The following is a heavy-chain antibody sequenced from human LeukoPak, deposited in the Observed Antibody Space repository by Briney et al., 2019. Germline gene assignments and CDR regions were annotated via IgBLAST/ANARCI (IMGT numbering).Heavy chain of an antibody. D-gene: IGHD2-2*01. CDR3: ARLPGLDCSSTSCYGTYYMDV. V-gene: IGHV4-38-2*01. J-gene: IGHJ6*03. CDR2: IYHSGST. Sequence: PSETLSLTCAVSGYSISSGYYCGWIRQPPGKGLEWIGIIYHSGSTYYNPSLKSRVTISVDTSKNQFSLKLSSVTAADTAVYYCARLPGLDCSSTSCYGTYYMDVWGKGTTVTVSS. CDR1: GYSISSGYY.